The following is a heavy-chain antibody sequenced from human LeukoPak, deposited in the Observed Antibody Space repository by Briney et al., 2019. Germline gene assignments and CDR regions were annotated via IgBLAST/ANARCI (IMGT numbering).Heavy chain of an antibody. CDR1: GGSISRYY. CDR3: ARRAAALDY. CDR2: FHHSGNT. V-gene: IGHV4-59*08. J-gene: IGHJ4*02. D-gene: IGHD6-13*01. Sequence: PSETLSLTCTVSGGSISRYYWSWIRQPPGKGLEWIGYFHHSGNTNYNPSLSSRITMSVDTSKNQFSLKLKSVTAADTAVYYCARRAAALDYWGQGTLVTVSS.